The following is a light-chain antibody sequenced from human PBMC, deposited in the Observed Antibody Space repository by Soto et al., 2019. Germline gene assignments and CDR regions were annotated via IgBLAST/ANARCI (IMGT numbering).Light chain of an antibody. CDR2: LGF. CDR1: QNIGNT. J-gene: IGKJ2*01. CDR3: QQTIRPFPGYT. V-gene: IGKV1-5*01. Sequence: DIQMTQSPSTLSASVGGRVTITCRSSQNIGNTLAWYQQQPGKAPKLLIDLGFSLKSGVPSRFSVCGSGKECPLTISTLQRDHFAPYYCQQTIRPFPGYTFGRGTKL.